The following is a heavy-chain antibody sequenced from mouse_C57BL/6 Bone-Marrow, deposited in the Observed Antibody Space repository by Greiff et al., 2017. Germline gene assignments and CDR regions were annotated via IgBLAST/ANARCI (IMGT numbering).Heavy chain of an antibody. V-gene: IGHV1-55*01. CDR3: AKTAQVPFDY. D-gene: IGHD3-2*02. J-gene: IGHJ2*01. Sequence: QVQLQQPGAELVKPGASVKMSCKASGYTFTSYWITWVKQRPGQGLEWIGDIYPGSGSTNYTEKLKSKATLTVDTSTSTDYMQLSSLTSENSAVYYCAKTAQVPFDYGGQGTTLTVSS. CDR2: IYPGSGST. CDR1: GYTFTSYW.